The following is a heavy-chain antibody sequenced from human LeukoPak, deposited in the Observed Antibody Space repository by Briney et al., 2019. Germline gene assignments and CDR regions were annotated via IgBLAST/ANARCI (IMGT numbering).Heavy chain of an antibody. Sequence: GGSLRLSCAASGFTFSSYAMSWVRQAPGKGLEWVSAISGSGGSTYYADSVKGRFTISRDNAKNSLYLQMNSLRAEDTAVYYCARDPPAEDIVVVGTAAGDYWGQGTLVTVSS. D-gene: IGHD2-2*01. CDR2: ISGSGGST. CDR3: ARDPPAEDIVVVGTAAGDY. J-gene: IGHJ4*02. CDR1: GFTFSSYA. V-gene: IGHV3-23*01.